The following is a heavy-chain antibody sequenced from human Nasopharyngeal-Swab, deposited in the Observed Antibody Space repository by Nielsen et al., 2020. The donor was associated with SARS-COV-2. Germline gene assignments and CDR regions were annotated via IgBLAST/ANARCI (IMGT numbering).Heavy chain of an antibody. J-gene: IGHJ3*02. D-gene: IGHD3-3*01. Sequence: GGSLRLSCAASGFTFSSYGMHWVRQAPGNGLEWVAVIWYDGSNKYYADSVKGRFTISRDNSKNTLYLQMTSLRAEDTAVYYCARENYEFWSAPIIWGQGTMVTVSS. V-gene: IGHV3-33*01. CDR2: IWYDGSNK. CDR3: ARENYEFWSAPII. CDR1: GFTFSSYG.